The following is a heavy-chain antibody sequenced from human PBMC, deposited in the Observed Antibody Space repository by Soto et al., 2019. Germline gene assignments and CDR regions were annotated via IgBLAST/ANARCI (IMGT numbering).Heavy chain of an antibody. CDR2: ISIRGGDE. V-gene: IGHV3-30*03. Sequence: QVQLVESGGGVVQPGKSLRLSCAASGFTFSSYVMHWARQAPGKGLEWVTVISIRGGDEYYAESVRGRFTISRDYSKKTLYLKMSRRRVEETAVYYGAGGTRVYRQHIDYWGQGTLVTVSS. J-gene: IGHJ4*02. CDR1: GFTFSSYV. CDR3: AGGTRVYRQHIDY. D-gene: IGHD1-1*01.